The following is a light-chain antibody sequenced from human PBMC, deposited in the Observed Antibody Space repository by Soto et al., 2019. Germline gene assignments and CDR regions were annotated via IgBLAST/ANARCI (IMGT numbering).Light chain of an antibody. CDR1: QSVLMNSNDKNY. J-gene: IGKJ4*01. CDR3: QQFYTTLT. Sequence: DIVMTQSPDSLGVSLGERATINCKSSQSVLMNSNDKNYLAWYQQKAGQPPKLLIYWASTREPVVPDRFSGSGSGPDFTLTISSLQAEDVAVYYCQQFYTTLTFGGGTQVEIK. V-gene: IGKV4-1*01. CDR2: WAS.